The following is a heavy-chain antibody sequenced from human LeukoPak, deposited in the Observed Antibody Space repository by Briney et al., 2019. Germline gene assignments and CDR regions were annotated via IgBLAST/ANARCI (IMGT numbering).Heavy chain of an antibody. D-gene: IGHD3-10*01. V-gene: IGHV5-10-1*01. Sequence: GESLSISCKGSGYSFTSYWISWVRQMPGKGLESMGRIDPSDSSTNYSPSFQGHVTISADKSISTAYLQWSSLKASDTAMYYCASSYGSGSYYKDGDYWGQGTLVTVSS. CDR2: IDPSDSST. CDR3: ASSYGSGSYYKDGDY. J-gene: IGHJ4*02. CDR1: GYSFTSYW.